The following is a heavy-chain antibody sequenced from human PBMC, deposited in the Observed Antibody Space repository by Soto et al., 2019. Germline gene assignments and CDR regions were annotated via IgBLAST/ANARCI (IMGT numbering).Heavy chain of an antibody. CDR2: IIPILGIA. V-gene: IGHV1-69*02. D-gene: IGHD2-15*01. Sequence: QVQLVQSGAEVKKPGSSVKVSCKASGGTFSSYTISWVRQAPGQGLEWMGRIIPILGIANYAQEFQGRVTITADKSTSTAYMELSSLRSEDTAVYYCASTGVVAARTGYWGQGTLVTVSS. CDR1: GGTFSSYT. J-gene: IGHJ4*02. CDR3: ASTGVVAARTGY.